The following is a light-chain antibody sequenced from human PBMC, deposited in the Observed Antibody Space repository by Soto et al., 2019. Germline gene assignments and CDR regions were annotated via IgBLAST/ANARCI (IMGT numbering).Light chain of an antibody. V-gene: IGKV3-20*01. Sequence: EIVLTQSPGTLSLSPGERATLSCRASQSVSSSYLAWYQQKPGQAPSLLIYGASSRATGIPDRFSGSGSGTDFTLTISRLEPEDFAVYYCQQCDGSPSLTCGGGTKLEIK. CDR3: QQCDGSPSLT. CDR2: GAS. CDR1: QSVSSSY. J-gene: IGKJ4*01.